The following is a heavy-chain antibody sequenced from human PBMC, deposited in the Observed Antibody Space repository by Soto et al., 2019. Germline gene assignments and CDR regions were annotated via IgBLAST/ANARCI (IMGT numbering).Heavy chain of an antibody. CDR2: IYHSGST. CDR3: ASSNCGGDCPGWFDP. D-gene: IGHD2-21*02. V-gene: IGHV4-4*02. J-gene: IGHJ5*02. CDR1: GGSISSSNW. Sequence: QVQLQESGPGLVKPSGTLSLTCAVSGGSISSSNWWSWVRQPPGKGLEWIGEIYHSGSTNYNPSLKSRVTRSVDKSKNQFSLKVSSVTAADTAVYYCASSNCGGDCPGWFDPWGQGTLVTVSS.